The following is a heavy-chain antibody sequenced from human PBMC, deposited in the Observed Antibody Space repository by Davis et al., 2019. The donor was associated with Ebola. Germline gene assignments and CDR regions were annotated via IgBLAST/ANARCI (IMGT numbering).Heavy chain of an antibody. CDR2: ISWNSGSI. Sequence: SLKISCTVSGGSVSTDFYYWSWVRQSPGKGLEWVSGISWNSGSIGYADSVKGRFTISRDNAKNSLYLQMNSLRAEDTALYYCAKGRVYQDYFDYWGQGTLVTVSS. D-gene: IGHD6-13*01. CDR3: AKGRVYQDYFDY. CDR1: GGSVSTDFYY. V-gene: IGHV3-9*02. J-gene: IGHJ4*02.